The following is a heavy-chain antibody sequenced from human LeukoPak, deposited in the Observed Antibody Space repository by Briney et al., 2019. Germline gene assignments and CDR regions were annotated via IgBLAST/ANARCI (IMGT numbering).Heavy chain of an antibody. V-gene: IGHV3-23*01. CDR2: ISGSDDST. Sequence: DPGGSLRLSCAASGFTFDDYAMHWVRQAPGKGLEWVSGISGSDDSTYYADSVKGRFTISRDNSKNTLYLQMNSLRAEDTAVYYCAKDLKDLAGYYFDYWGQGTLVTVSS. CDR3: AKDLKDLAGYYFDY. CDR1: GFTFDDYA. J-gene: IGHJ4*02. D-gene: IGHD1-14*01.